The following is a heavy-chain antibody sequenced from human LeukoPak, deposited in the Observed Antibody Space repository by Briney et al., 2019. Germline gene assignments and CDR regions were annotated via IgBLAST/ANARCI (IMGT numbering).Heavy chain of an antibody. CDR3: ARDSDSSGYGVFDY. D-gene: IGHD3-22*01. V-gene: IGHV3-30*04. Sequence: GGSLRLSCAASGFTFSSYAMHWVRQAPGKGLEWVAVISYDGSNKYYADSVKGRFTISRDNSKNTLYLQMNSLRAEDTAVYYCARDSDSSGYGVFDYWGQGTLVTVSS. J-gene: IGHJ4*02. CDR1: GFTFSSYA. CDR2: ISYDGSNK.